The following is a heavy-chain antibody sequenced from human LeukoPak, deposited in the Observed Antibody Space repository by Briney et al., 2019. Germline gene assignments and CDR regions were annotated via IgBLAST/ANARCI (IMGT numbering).Heavy chain of an antibody. CDR1: GYTFTSYD. CDR3: ARDHDSSGPAGDFDY. J-gene: IGHJ4*02. Sequence: GASVKVSCKASGYTFTSYDINWVRQAPGQGLEWMGWISAYNGNTNYAQKLQGRVTMTTDTSTSTAYMELRSLRSDDTAVYYCARDHDSSGPAGDFDYWGQGTLVTVSS. D-gene: IGHD3-22*01. V-gene: IGHV1-18*01. CDR2: ISAYNGNT.